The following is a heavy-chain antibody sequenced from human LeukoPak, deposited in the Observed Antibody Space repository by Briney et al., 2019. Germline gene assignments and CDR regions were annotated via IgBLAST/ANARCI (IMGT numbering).Heavy chain of an antibody. CDR3: ARGSIAAARVDY. D-gene: IGHD6-13*01. CDR1: GFTFSSYE. V-gene: IGHV3-48*03. J-gene: IGHJ4*02. Sequence: PGGSLRLSCAASGFTFSSYEMNWVRQAPGKGLEGVSYISSSGSTIYYADSVKGRFTISRDNAKNSLYLQMNSLRAEDTAVYYCARGSIAAARVDYWGQGTLVTVSS. CDR2: ISSSGSTI.